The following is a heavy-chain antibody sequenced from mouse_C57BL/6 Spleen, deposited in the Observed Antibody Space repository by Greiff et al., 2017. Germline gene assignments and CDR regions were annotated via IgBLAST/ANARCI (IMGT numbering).Heavy chain of an antibody. Sequence: EVQLVESGAELVRPGASVKLSCTASGFNIKDDYMHWVKQRPEQGLEWIGWIDPENGDTEYASKFQGKATITADTSSNTAYLQLSSLTSEDTAVYYCTTGDYDAGDDWGQGTTLTVSS. D-gene: IGHD2-4*01. V-gene: IGHV14-4*01. CDR1: GFNIKDDY. CDR2: IDPENGDT. CDR3: TTGDYDAGDD. J-gene: IGHJ2*01.